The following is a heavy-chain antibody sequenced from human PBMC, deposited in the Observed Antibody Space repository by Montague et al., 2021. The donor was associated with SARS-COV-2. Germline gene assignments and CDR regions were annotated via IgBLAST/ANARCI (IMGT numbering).Heavy chain of an antibody. D-gene: IGHD3-3*01. J-gene: IGHJ4*02. CDR2: IYYSGST. CDR1: GGSISSSSYY. CDR3: ARQMGQSSIFGVVIQYYFDY. V-gene: IGHV4-39*01. Sequence: SETLSLTCTVSGGSISSSSYYWGWIRQPPGKGLEWIGSIYYSGSTXYNPSLKSRVTISVDTSKNQFSLKLSSVTAADTAVYYCARQMGQSSIFGVVIQYYFDYWGQGTLVTVSS.